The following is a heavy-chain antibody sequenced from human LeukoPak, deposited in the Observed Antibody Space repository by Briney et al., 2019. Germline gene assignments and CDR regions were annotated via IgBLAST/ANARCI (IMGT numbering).Heavy chain of an antibody. Sequence: PGGSLRLSCAASGFMFSKYDMHWVRQVTGKGLEWVSGIDRDGVTYYSGSVRGRFTSSRENAKNSLDLQMNTLRAGDTGVYYCAREFNSFLADCSGGQCLFMSWGQGTLVTVSS. CDR1: GFMFSKYD. J-gene: IGHJ4*02. CDR3: AREFNSFLADCSGGQCLFMS. V-gene: IGHV3-13*01. CDR2: IDRDGVT. D-gene: IGHD2-15*01.